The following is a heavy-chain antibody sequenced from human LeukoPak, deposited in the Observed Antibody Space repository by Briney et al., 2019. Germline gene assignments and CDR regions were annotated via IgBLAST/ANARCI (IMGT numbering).Heavy chain of an antibody. Sequence: PSETLSLTCAVYGGSFSGYYWSWIRQPPGKGLEWIGEINHSGSTNYNPSLKSRVTISVDTSKNQFSLKLSSVIAADTAVYYCARGGIVVVAAMSWFDPWGQGTLVTVSS. CDR1: GGSFSGYY. CDR2: INHSGST. J-gene: IGHJ5*02. CDR3: ARGGIVVVAAMSWFDP. D-gene: IGHD2-15*01. V-gene: IGHV4-34*01.